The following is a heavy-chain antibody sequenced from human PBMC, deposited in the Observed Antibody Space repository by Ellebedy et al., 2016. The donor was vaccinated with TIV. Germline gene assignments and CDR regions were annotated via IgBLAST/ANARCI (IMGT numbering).Heavy chain of an antibody. CDR2: IYQDGSEK. D-gene: IGHD4-17*01. V-gene: IGHV3-7*01. CDR3: ARRGSYGDYAVQVNNWFDS. Sequence: GGSLRLSCVASGFSFRNYWMGWVRQAPGKGLEWVANIYQDGSEKYYVDSVEGRFTISRDNAKNSLYLEMKSLRAEDTAVYYCARRGSYGDYAVQVNNWFDSWGQGIPVTVSP. CDR1: GFSFRNYW. J-gene: IGHJ5*01.